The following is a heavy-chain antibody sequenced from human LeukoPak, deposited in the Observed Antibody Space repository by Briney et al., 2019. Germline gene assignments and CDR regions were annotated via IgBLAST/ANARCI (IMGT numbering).Heavy chain of an antibody. CDR3: ARDGSESITIFGVVPGFGY. Sequence: GGALRLSCAASGFTFSSYSLNWVRPAPAKGLEWVSSISYSSSYIYYADSVKGRFTISRDNAKNSLYLQMNSLRAEDTAVYYCARDGSESITIFGVVPGFGYWGQGTLVTVSS. D-gene: IGHD3-3*01. CDR1: GFTFSSYS. J-gene: IGHJ4*02. V-gene: IGHV3-21*01. CDR2: ISYSSSYI.